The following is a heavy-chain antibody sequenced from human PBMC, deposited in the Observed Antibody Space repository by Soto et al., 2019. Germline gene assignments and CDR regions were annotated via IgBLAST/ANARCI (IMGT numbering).Heavy chain of an antibody. Sequence: GESLKISCKGSGYSFTSYWIGWVRQMPGKGLEWMGIIYPGDSDTRYSPSFQGQVTISADKSISTAYLQWSSLKASDTAMYYCARHGYSSTWYFAGNWFDPWGQGTMVTVSS. D-gene: IGHD6-13*01. CDR2: IYPGDSDT. CDR1: GYSFTSYW. V-gene: IGHV5-51*01. CDR3: ARHGYSSTWYFAGNWFDP. J-gene: IGHJ5*02.